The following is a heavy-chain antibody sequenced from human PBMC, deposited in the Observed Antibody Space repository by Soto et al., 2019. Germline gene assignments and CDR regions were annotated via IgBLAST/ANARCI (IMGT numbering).Heavy chain of an antibody. CDR1: GYSFTSYW. CDR2: IDPSDSYT. V-gene: IGHV5-10-1*01. Sequence: GESLKISCKGSGYSFTSYWISWVRQMPGKGLEWMGRIDPSDSYTNYSPSFQGHVTISADKSISTAYLQWSSLKASDTAMYYCARHRIAVAALGLDVWGQGNKVTVSS. J-gene: IGHJ6*02. D-gene: IGHD6-19*01. CDR3: ARHRIAVAALGLDV.